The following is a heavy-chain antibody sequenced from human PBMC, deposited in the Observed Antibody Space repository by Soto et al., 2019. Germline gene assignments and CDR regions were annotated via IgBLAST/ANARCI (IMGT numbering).Heavy chain of an antibody. J-gene: IGHJ5*02. CDR1: GFTFSSYG. Sequence: QVQLVESGGGVVQPGRSLRLCCAASGFTFSSYGIHWVRQAPGKGLEWVAVISYDGSNKYYADSVKGRFTISRDNSKNTLYLQMNSLRAEDTAVYYCAKDRNINRRMPRAGFDIWGQGTLVTVSS. V-gene: IGHV3-30*18. D-gene: IGHD2-2*01. CDR3: AKDRNINRRMPRAGFDI. CDR2: ISYDGSNK.